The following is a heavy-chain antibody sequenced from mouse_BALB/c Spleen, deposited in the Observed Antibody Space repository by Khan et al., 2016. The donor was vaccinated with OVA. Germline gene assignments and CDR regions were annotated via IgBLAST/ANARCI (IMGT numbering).Heavy chain of an antibody. CDR1: GYSITSDYA. J-gene: IGHJ3*01. V-gene: IGHV3-2*02. Sequence: EVQLKESGPGLVKPSQSLPLTCTVTGYSITSDYAWNWIRQFPGNKLEWMGYISYSGRTSYNPSLKSRISVTRDTSKNQFFLQLNSVTTEDTATYYCAMGRTYWGQGTLVTVSA. D-gene: IGHD4-1*01. CDR2: ISYSGRT. CDR3: AMGRTY.